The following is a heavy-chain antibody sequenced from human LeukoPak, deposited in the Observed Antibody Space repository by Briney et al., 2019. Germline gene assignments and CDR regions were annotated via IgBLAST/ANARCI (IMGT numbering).Heavy chain of an antibody. CDR2: INPNSGDT. V-gene: IGHV1-2*02. Sequence: GASVKVSCKASGYTFAGYYIHWVRQAPGQGLEWMGWINPNSGDTNYAQKFQGRVTMTRDTSISTAYMELSRLRSDGTAVYYCARDRGNYDPYYYMDVWGKGTTVTVSS. J-gene: IGHJ6*03. CDR3: ARDRGNYDPYYYMDV. D-gene: IGHD3-3*01. CDR1: GYTFAGYY.